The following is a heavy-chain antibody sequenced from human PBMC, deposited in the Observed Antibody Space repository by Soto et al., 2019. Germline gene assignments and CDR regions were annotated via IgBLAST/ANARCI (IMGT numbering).Heavy chain of an antibody. V-gene: IGHV4-34*01. CDR1: GGSFSGYY. J-gene: IGHJ5*02. CDR3: ARGLDYGDYLNWFDP. CDR2: INHSGST. D-gene: IGHD4-17*01. Sequence: SETLSLTCAVYGGSFSGYYWTWIRQPPGKGLEWIGEINHSGSTTYNSSLKSRVTISVDTSKNQFSLWLSSVTAADTAVYYCARGLDYGDYLNWFDPWGQGTPVTVSS.